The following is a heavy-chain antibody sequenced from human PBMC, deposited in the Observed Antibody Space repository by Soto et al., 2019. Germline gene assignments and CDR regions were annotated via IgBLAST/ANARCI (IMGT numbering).Heavy chain of an antibody. CDR1: GYSFTSYW. Sequence: EPLKISCKSSGYSFTSYWIAWVRQMPGKGLEWMGIIYPGDSDTRYSPSFQGQVTISVDKSISTAYLQWSSLKASDTAIYYCAKRGKESTRSFWFDPWGQGTLVTVSS. D-gene: IGHD2-2*01. CDR2: IYPGDSDT. CDR3: AKRGKESTRSFWFDP. J-gene: IGHJ5*02. V-gene: IGHV5-51*01.